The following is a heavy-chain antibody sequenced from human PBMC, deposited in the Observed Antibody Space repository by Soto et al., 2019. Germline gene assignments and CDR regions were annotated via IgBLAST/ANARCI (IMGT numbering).Heavy chain of an antibody. CDR2: ISYDGSNK. V-gene: IGHV3-30-3*01. Sequence: QVQLVESGGGVVQPGRSLRLSCAASGFTFSSYAMHWVRQAPGKGLEWVAVISYDGSNKYYADSVKGQFTISRDNSKNTLYLQMNSLRAEDTAVYYCARDPTRYYFDYWGQGTLVTVSS. D-gene: IGHD1-1*01. CDR3: ARDPTRYYFDY. CDR1: GFTFSSYA. J-gene: IGHJ4*02.